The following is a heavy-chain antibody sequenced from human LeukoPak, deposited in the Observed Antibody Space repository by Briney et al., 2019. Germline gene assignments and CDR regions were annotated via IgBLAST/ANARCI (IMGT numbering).Heavy chain of an antibody. Sequence: PSETLSLTCAVYGGSFSGYYWSWIRQPPGKGLEWIGEINHSGSTNYNPSLKSRVTISVDTSKNQFSLKLSSVTAADTAVYYCARGRHPRRANYYGSGSYYPLSPYFDYWGQGTLVTVSS. CDR1: GGSFSGYY. CDR2: INHSGST. CDR3: ARGRHPRRANYYGSGSYYPLSPYFDY. J-gene: IGHJ4*02. D-gene: IGHD3-10*01. V-gene: IGHV4-34*01.